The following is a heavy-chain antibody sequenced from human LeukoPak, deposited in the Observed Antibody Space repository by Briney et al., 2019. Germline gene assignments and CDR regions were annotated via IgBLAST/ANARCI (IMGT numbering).Heavy chain of an antibody. CDR2: INPSGGST. CDR3: ACTAMVTSSWFDP. D-gene: IGHD5-18*01. V-gene: IGHV1-46*01. J-gene: IGHJ5*02. Sequence: ASVKVSCKASGYTFTSYYMHWVRQAPGQGLEWMGIINPSGGSTSYAQKFQGRVTMTRDMSTSTAYMELSSLRSEDTAVYYCACTAMVTSSWFDPWGQGTLVTVSS. CDR1: GYTFTSYY.